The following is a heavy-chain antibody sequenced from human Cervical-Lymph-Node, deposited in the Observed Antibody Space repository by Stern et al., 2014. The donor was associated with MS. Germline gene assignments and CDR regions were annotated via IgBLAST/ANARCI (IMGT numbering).Heavy chain of an antibody. D-gene: IGHD5/OR15-5a*01. CDR2: IWYDGSNK. Sequence: VQLVESGGCVVQPGRSLRRSCAAPGFTFSSYPMHWVRLAAGKGLEWVAVIWYDGSNKYYADSVKGRFTISRDNSKNTLYLQMNSLRAEDTAVYYCASVLDSDYWGQGTLVTVSS. J-gene: IGHJ4*02. V-gene: IGHV3-33*01. CDR3: ASVLDSDY. CDR1: GFTFSSYP.